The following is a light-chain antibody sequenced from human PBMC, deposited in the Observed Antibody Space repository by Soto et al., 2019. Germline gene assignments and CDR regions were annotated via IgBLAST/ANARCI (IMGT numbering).Light chain of an antibody. Sequence: EVVLTQSPGTLSLSPGERVTLSCRASQSVSSNYLAWYQHKPGQAPRLLIFGASNRATGIPDRFSGSGSETDFTLTISGLEPEDFAVYYCQQYSGLTLTFGGGTKLDI. V-gene: IGKV3-20*01. CDR2: GAS. CDR3: QQYSGLTLT. J-gene: IGKJ4*01. CDR1: QSVSSNY.